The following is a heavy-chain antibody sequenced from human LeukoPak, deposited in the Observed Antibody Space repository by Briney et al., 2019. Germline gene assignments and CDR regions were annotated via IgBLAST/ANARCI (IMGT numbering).Heavy chain of an antibody. D-gene: IGHD2-21*01. J-gene: IGHJ4*02. CDR1: GGSISSYY. Sequence: PSETLSLTCTVSGGSISSYYWSWIRQPPGKGLEWIGYIYYSGSTNYNPSLKSRVTISVDTSKNQFSPKLSSVTAADTAAYYCARMVRYFDYWGQGTLVTVSS. CDR2: IYYSGST. V-gene: IGHV4-59*01. CDR3: ARMVRYFDY.